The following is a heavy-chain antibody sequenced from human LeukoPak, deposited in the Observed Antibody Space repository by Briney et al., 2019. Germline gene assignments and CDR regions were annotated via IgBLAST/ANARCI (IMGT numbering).Heavy chain of an antibody. Sequence: GGSLRLSCAASGFTFSSYGMSWVRQAPGKGLEWVSAISGSGGSTYYADSVKGRFTISRDNSKNTLYLQMNSLRAEDTAVYYCARLTMVRGSDYWGQGTLVTVSS. CDR1: GFTFSSYG. D-gene: IGHD3-10*01. CDR3: ARLTMVRGSDY. CDR2: ISGSGGST. J-gene: IGHJ4*02. V-gene: IGHV3-23*01.